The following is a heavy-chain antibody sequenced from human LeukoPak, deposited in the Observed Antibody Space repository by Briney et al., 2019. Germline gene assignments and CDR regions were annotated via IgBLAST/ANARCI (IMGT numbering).Heavy chain of an antibody. V-gene: IGHV3-66*01. CDR2: IYSGGST. D-gene: IGHD6-6*01. Sequence: GGSLRLSSAASGVTVSNNYMNWVRQATGKGLEWVSLIYSGGSTYYADSVKGRFTISRDNSKNTLYLQMNSLRAEDTAVYYCARDPPAVAANTYGWGQGTLVTVSS. CDR3: ARDPPAVAANTYG. J-gene: IGHJ4*02. CDR1: GVTVSNNY.